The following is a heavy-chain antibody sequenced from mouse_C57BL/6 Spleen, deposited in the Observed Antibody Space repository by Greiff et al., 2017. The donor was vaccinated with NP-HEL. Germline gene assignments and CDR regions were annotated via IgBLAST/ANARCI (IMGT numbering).Heavy chain of an antibody. Sequence: EVKLVESGGGLVKPGGSLKLSCAASGFTFSDYGMHWVRQAPEKGLEWVAYISSGSSTIYYADTVKGRFTISRDNAKNTLFLQMTSLRSEDTAMYYCAMGYDYDGGRFAYWGQGTLVTVSA. V-gene: IGHV5-17*01. CDR3: AMGYDYDGGRFAY. J-gene: IGHJ3*01. CDR2: ISSGSSTI. D-gene: IGHD2-4*01. CDR1: GFTFSDYG.